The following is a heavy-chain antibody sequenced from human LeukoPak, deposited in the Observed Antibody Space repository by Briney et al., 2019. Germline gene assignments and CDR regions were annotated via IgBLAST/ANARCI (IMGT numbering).Heavy chain of an antibody. CDR3: ARDRRLRPHYYYGMDV. V-gene: IGHV4-34*01. CDR2: INHSGST. Sequence: SETLSLTCAVYGGSFSGYYWSWIRQPPGKGLEWIGEINHSGSTNYNPSLKSRVTISVDTSKNQFSLKLSSVTAADTAVYYCARDRRLRPHYYYGMDVWGQGTTVTVSS. CDR1: GGSFSGYY. J-gene: IGHJ6*02.